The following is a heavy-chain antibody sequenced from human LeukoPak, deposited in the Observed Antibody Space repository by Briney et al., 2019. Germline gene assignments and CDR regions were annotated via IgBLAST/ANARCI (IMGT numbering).Heavy chain of an antibody. V-gene: IGHV4-31*03. Sequence: SQTLSLTCTVSGGSISSGGYYWSWIRQHPGKGLEWIGYIYYSGSTYYNPSLKSRVTISVDTSKNQFSLKLSSVTAADTAVYYCAAGYCSGGSCYTTPDNWFDPWGPGTLVTVSS. CDR1: GGSISSGGYY. CDR3: AAGYCSGGSCYTTPDNWFDP. J-gene: IGHJ5*02. D-gene: IGHD2-15*01. CDR2: IYYSGST.